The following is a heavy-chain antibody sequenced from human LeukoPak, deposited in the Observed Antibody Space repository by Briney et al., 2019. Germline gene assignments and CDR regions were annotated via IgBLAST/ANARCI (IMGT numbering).Heavy chain of an antibody. CDR1: GFTFNTYE. Sequence: PGGSLRLSCAASGFTFNTYEMHWVRQVTGTGLEWVSAVGIAGDTYYSGSVKGRFSTSRENAKNSFYLQMDSLRAGDTAVYYCARETLGIGANAFDIWGQGTMVTVSS. D-gene: IGHD7-27*01. V-gene: IGHV3-13*04. CDR3: ARETLGIGANAFDI. CDR2: VGIAGDT. J-gene: IGHJ3*02.